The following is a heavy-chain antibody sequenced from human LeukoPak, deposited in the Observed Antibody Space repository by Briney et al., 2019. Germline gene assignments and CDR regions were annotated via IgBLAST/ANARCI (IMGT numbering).Heavy chain of an antibody. CDR1: GFSFGTYG. V-gene: IGHV3-20*04. Sequence: PGGSLRLSCAASGFSFGTYGMTWVRQVPGKGLEWVSGINRNGISTLYADSVKGRFTISRDNAKNSLYLQMNSLRAEDTALYYCARGPSGYYYFEDGCQGTLVTVSA. J-gene: IGHJ4*02. D-gene: IGHD5-12*01. CDR2: INRNGIST. CDR3: ARGPSGYYYFED.